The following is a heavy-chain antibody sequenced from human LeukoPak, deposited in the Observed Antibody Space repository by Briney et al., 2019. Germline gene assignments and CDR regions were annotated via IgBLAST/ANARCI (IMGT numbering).Heavy chain of an antibody. Sequence: SETLSLTCAVYGGSFSGYYWSWIRQPPGKGLEWIGEINHSGSTNYNPSLKSRVTISVDTSKNQSSLKLSSVTAADTAVYYCARAPPYCSSTSCYHYYYYMDVWGKGTTVTVSS. V-gene: IGHV4-34*01. CDR2: INHSGST. J-gene: IGHJ6*03. CDR1: GGSFSGYY. D-gene: IGHD2-2*01. CDR3: ARAPPYCSSTSCYHYYYYMDV.